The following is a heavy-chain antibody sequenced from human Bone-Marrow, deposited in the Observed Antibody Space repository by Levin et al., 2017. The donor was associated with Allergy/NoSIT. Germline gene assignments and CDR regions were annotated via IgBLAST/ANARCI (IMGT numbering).Heavy chain of an antibody. CDR2: ISSSGSTI. J-gene: IGHJ4*02. V-gene: IGHV3-48*03. D-gene: IGHD3-16*02. CDR3: ARDLLGDYIWGSYRYTRGGGLDY. CDR1: GFTFSSYE. Sequence: GGSLRLSCAASGFTFSSYEMNWVRQAPGKGLEWVSYISSSGSTIYYADSVKGRFTISRDNAKNSLYLQMNSLRAEDTAVYYCARDLLGDYIWGSYRYTRGGGLDYWGQGTLVTVSS.